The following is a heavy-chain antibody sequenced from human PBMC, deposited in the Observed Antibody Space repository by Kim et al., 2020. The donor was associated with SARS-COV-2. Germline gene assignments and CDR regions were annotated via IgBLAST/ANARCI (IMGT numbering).Heavy chain of an antibody. CDR3: ARDGYDILTGYYMCYFDY. D-gene: IGHD3-9*01. V-gene: IGHV3-11*06. CDR1: GFTFSDYY. CDR2: ISSSSSYT. Sequence: GGSLRLSCAASGFTFSDYYMSWIRQAPGKGLEWVSYISSSSSYTNYADSVKGRFTISRDNAKNSLYLQMNSLRAEGTAVYYCARDGYDILTGYYMCYFDYWGQGTQVTVSS. J-gene: IGHJ4*02.